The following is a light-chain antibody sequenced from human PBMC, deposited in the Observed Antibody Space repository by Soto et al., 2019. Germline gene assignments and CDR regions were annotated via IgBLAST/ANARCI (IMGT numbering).Light chain of an antibody. CDR1: QSVSSY. V-gene: IGKV3-11*01. CDR3: QQYGSSPWT. CDR2: DAS. Sequence: TQSPSSLSVSPGERATLSCRASQSVSSYLAWYQQKPGQAPRLLIYDASNRATGIPARFSGSGSGTDFTLTISSLQPEDFAVYYCQQYGSSPWTFGRGTKVDIK. J-gene: IGKJ1*01.